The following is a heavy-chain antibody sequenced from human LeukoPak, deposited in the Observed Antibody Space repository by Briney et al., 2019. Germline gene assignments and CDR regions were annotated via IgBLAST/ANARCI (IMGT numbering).Heavy chain of an antibody. V-gene: IGHV4-59*01. CDR1: GGSINTYY. CDR3: ARGPGSRYPDY. J-gene: IGHJ4*02. CDR2: IYYSGST. D-gene: IGHD3-10*01. Sequence: SETLSLTCTVSGGSINTYYGSWIRQPPGKGLEWIGYIYYSGSTKYNPSLERRISISVDTSKNQFSLRLSSVTAADRAVYYCARGPGSRYPDYWGQGILVTVSS.